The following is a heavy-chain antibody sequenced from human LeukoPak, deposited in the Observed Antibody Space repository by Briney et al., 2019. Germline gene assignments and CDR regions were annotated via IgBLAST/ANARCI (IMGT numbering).Heavy chain of an antibody. Sequence: GGSLRLSCAASGFTVSSNYMRWVRQAPGKGLEWVSVIYSGGSTYYADSVKGRFTISRDNSKNTLYLQMNSLRAEDTAVYYCAKSQSRAYFYYGMDVWGQGTTVTVSS. CDR2: IYSGGST. V-gene: IGHV3-66*01. J-gene: IGHJ6*02. CDR1: GFTVSSNY. D-gene: IGHD2-21*01. CDR3: AKSQSRAYFYYGMDV.